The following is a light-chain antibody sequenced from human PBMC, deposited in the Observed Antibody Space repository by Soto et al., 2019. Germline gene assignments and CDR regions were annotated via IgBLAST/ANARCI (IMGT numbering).Light chain of an antibody. CDR3: QHYNSYSDA. J-gene: IGKJ1*01. Sequence: DIQMTQSPSTLSGSVGDRVTITCRVSQTISSWLAWYQQKPGKAPKLLIYKASTLKSGVPSRFSGSGSGTEFTLTISSLQPDDFATYYCQHYNSYSDAFGQGTKVDIK. V-gene: IGKV1-5*03. CDR1: QTISSW. CDR2: KAS.